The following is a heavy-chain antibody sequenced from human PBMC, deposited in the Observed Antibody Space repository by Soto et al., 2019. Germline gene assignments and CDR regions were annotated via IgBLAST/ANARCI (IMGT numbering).Heavy chain of an antibody. CDR2: INAGNGNT. J-gene: IGHJ6*02. Sequence: QVQLVQSGAEVKKPGASVTVSCKASGYIFKNYALHWVRQAPGQRLEWMGWINAGNGNTQYSQKFQGRVTITRDTSATTVYMGLSSLRSEDSAVYFWQRPACSGDICTSPYYYGLDVWGQGTTVTVSS. CDR3: QRPACSGDICTSPYYYGLDV. V-gene: IGHV1-3*01. CDR1: GYIFKNYA. D-gene: IGHD2-15*01.